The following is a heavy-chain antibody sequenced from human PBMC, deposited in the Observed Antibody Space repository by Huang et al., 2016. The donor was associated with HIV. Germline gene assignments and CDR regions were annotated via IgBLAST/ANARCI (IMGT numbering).Heavy chain of an antibody. D-gene: IGHD5-18*01. V-gene: IGHV1-18*01. CDR3: ARGGGIQLWLLGYYYMDV. Sequence: QVQLVQSGAEVKKPGASVKVSCKASGYTFSSFGISWVRQAPGQGLEWVGWISVYKCNTKVAQKVQGRLTMTTDTSTSTAYMELRSLRSDDTAVYYCARGGGIQLWLLGYYYMDVWGNGTTVTVSS. CDR1: GYTFSSFG. J-gene: IGHJ6*03. CDR2: ISVYKCNT.